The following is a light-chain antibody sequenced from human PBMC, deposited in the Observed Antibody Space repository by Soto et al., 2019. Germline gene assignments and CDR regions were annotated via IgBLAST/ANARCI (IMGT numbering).Light chain of an antibody. CDR3: LPDFNYPHT. Sequence: AIQMTQFPSSLSASVGDRVTITCRASQGIRNDLGWYQQKPGKAPNLLIYAASSLQSGVPSRFRGSGSGTDFTLTINILQHEDFATYYCLPDFNYPHTFGGGTKVDIK. CDR2: AAS. J-gene: IGKJ4*02. V-gene: IGKV1-6*01. CDR1: QGIRND.